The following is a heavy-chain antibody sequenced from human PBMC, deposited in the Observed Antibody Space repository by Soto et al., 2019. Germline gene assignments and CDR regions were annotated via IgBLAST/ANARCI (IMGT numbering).Heavy chain of an antibody. CDR2: IYYSGST. D-gene: IGHD3-22*01. CDR3: ARRDSSGYYYGY. Sequence: SETLSLSCTVSGGSICSGDYYWSWIRQPPGKGLEWIGYIYYSGSTYYNPSLKSRVTISVDTSKNQFSLKLSSVTAADTAVYYCARRDSSGYYYGYWGQGTLVTVSS. V-gene: IGHV4-30-4*01. CDR1: GGSICSGDYY. J-gene: IGHJ4*02.